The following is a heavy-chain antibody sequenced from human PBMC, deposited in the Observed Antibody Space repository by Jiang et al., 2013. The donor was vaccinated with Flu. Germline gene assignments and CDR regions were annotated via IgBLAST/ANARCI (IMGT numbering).Heavy chain of an antibody. D-gene: IGHD3-10*01. CDR2: TYYRSKWYN. V-gene: IGHV6-1*01. CDR1: GDSVSSNSAA. J-gene: IGHJ6*02. Sequence: QTLSLTCAISGDSVSSNSAAWNWIRQSPSRGLEWLGRTYYRSKWYNDYAVSVKSRITINPDTSKNQFSLQLNSVTPEDTAVYYCARDQGPYYYGSGSQGVTSYYGMDVWGQGTTVTVSS. CDR3: ARDQGPYYYGSGSQGVTSYYGMDV.